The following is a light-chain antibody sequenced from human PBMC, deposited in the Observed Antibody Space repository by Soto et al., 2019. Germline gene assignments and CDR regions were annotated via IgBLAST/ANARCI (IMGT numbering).Light chain of an antibody. CDR2: GAS. CDR3: QQYNNWPLT. CDR1: QSVSRN. V-gene: IGKV3-15*01. Sequence: EIVMTQSPATLSVSPGERATLSCRASQSVSRNLAWYQQKPGQAPRLLIYGASTRPTGIPARFSGSGSGTEFTLTISSLQSEDFAVYSCQQYNNWPLTFGGGTKVEIK. J-gene: IGKJ4*01.